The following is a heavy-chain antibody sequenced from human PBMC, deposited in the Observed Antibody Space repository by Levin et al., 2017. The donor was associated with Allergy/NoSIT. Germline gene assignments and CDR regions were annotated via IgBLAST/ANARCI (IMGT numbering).Heavy chain of an antibody. D-gene: IGHD5-12*01. Sequence: KISCKASGGTFSSYAISWVRQAPGQGLEWMGGIIPIFGTANYAQKFQGRVTITADESTSTAYMELSSLRSEDTAVYYCARDKGSYSGYRSGFDYWGQGTLVTVSS. V-gene: IGHV1-69*01. CDR2: IIPIFGTA. CDR1: GGTFSSYA. CDR3: ARDKGSYSGYRSGFDY. J-gene: IGHJ4*02.